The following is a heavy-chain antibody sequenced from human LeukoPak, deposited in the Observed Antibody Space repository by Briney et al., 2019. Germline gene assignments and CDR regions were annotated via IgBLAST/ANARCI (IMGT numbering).Heavy chain of an antibody. CDR1: GGSISSYY. CDR2: IYYSGST. J-gene: IGHJ4*02. Sequence: SETLSLTCTVSGGSISSYYWSWIRQPPGKGLEWIGYIYYSGSTNYNPSLKSRVTISVDTSKNQFSLKLSSVTAADTAVYYCARSDYDSSGYEVDFDYWGQRTLVTVSS. CDR3: ARSDYDSSGYEVDFDY. D-gene: IGHD3-22*01. V-gene: IGHV4-59*01.